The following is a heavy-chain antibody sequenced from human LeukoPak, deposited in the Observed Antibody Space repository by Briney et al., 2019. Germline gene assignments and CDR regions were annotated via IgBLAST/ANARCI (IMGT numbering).Heavy chain of an antibody. D-gene: IGHD6-13*01. CDR3: AKVSSSWYQSSHFDY. J-gene: IGHJ4*02. CDR2: ISGSGGST. V-gene: IGHV3-23*01. CDR1: GFTFSSYA. Sequence: PGGSLRLSCAAPGFTFSSYAMSWVRQAPGKGLEWVSAISGSGGSTYYADSVKGRFTISRDNSKNTLYLQMNSLRAEDTAVYYCAKVSSSWYQSSHFDYWGQGTLVTVSS.